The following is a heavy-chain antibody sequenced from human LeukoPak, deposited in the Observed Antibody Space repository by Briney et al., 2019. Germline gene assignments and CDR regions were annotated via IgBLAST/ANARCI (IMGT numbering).Heavy chain of an antibody. CDR3: ASPRTSYRYTFDY. Sequence: MSSETLSLTCAVSVASISNYYWSWIWQAPGKGLEWIGYISTSGSTNYNPSLKSRVSISLDTSNNRFSLNLNFVTAADTAVYFCASPRTSYRYTFDYWGPGALVTVSS. D-gene: IGHD5-18*01. J-gene: IGHJ4*02. CDR2: ISTSGST. CDR1: VASISNYY. V-gene: IGHV4-4*09.